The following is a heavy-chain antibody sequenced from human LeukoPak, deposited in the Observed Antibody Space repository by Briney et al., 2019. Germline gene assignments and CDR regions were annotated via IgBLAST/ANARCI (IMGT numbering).Heavy chain of an antibody. D-gene: IGHD2-2*01. CDR2: IYYSGST. V-gene: IGHV4-39*01. Sequence: SQTLSLTCTVSGGSISSSSYYWGWIRQPPGKGLEWIGSIYYSGSTYYNPSLKSRVTISVDTSKNQFSLKLSSVTAADTAVYYCARHRIVVVPAAMTRFDPWGQGTLVTVSS. J-gene: IGHJ5*02. CDR1: GGSISSSSYY. CDR3: ARHRIVVVPAAMTRFDP.